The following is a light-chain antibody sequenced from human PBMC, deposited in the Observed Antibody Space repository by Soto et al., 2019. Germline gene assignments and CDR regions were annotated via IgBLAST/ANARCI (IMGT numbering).Light chain of an antibody. V-gene: IGKV3-15*01. CDR3: QQYNNWAT. CDR1: QSVSSN. Sequence: EIVMTQSPVTLSVSPGERATLSCRASQSVSSNLAWYQQKPGQAPSLLIYGASTRATGIPARFSGSGSGTEFTLTISSLQSEDFAVYYCQQYNNWATFGQGTKVDIK. J-gene: IGKJ1*01. CDR2: GAS.